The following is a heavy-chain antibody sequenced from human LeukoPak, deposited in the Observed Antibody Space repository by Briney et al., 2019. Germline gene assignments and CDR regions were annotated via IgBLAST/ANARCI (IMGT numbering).Heavy chain of an antibody. CDR3: ARGRGITMVRGVIWHPIPY. CDR2: IRYDGSNK. V-gene: IGHV3-30*02. CDR1: GFTFSYYA. J-gene: IGHJ4*02. Sequence: GGSLRLSCAASGFTFSYYAMSWARQAPGKGLEWVAFIRYDGSNKYYADSAQGRFTISRDASKNTLFLQMNSLRADDTAVYYCARGRGITMVRGVIWHPIPYWGQGTLVTVSS. D-gene: IGHD3-10*01.